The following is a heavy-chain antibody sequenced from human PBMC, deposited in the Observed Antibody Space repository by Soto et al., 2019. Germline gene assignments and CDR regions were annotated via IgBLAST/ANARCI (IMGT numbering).Heavy chain of an antibody. CDR2: LSYDGSNK. J-gene: IGHJ4*02. D-gene: IGHD6-19*01. CDR1: GFTFSSYG. V-gene: IGHV3-30*18. Sequence: QVQLVESGGGVVQPGRSLRLSCAASGFTFSSYGMHWVRQAPGKGLEWVAVLSYDGSNKYYADSMKGRFTISRDNSKNTLYLQMNSLRAEDTAVYYCAKAWSAVAAQSGLEYWGQGTLVTVSS. CDR3: AKAWSAVAAQSGLEY.